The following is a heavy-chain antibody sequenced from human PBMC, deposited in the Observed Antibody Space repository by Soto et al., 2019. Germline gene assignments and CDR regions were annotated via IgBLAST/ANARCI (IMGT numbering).Heavy chain of an antibody. V-gene: IGHV4-34*01. CDR2: INHSGST. D-gene: IGHD3-22*01. CDR3: ARVGYYDSSGYYYFGYYFDY. CDR1: GGSFSGYY. Sequence: SETLSLTCAVYGGSFSGYYWSWIRQPPGKGLEWIGEINHSGSTNYNPSLKSRVTISVDTSKNQFSLKLSSVTAADTAVYYCARVGYYDSSGYYYFGYYFDYWGQGTLVTVS. J-gene: IGHJ4*02.